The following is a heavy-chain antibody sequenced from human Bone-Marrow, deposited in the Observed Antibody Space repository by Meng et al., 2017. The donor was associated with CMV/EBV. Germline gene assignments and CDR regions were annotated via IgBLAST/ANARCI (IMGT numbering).Heavy chain of an antibody. CDR1: GFSFSSHE. D-gene: IGHD2-2*01. CDR2: IGSSGTNI. J-gene: IGHJ6*02. CDR3: AREDIVVVPAAMGGAYYYYGMDV. Sequence: LSLTCAGSGFSFSSHEMNWVRQAPGKGLEWISYIGSSGTNIYYADSVRGRFTVSRDNAKNSLYLQMNSLTVEDTAVYYCAREDIVVVPAAMGGAYYYYGMDVWGQGTTVTVSS. V-gene: IGHV3-48*03.